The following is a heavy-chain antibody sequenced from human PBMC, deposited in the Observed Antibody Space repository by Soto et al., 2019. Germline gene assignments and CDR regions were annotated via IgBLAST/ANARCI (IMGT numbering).Heavy chain of an antibody. CDR3: AKIVVAVAGSIDY. Sequence: QVQLVESGGGVVQPGRSLRLSCAASGFTFSSYGMHWVRQAPGKGLEWVAVISYDGSNKYYADSVKGRFTISRDNSKNQLYVQMNSMRAEDTAVYYCAKIVVAVAGSIDYWGQGTVVNVSS. J-gene: IGHJ4*02. V-gene: IGHV3-30*18. CDR2: ISYDGSNK. CDR1: GFTFSSYG. D-gene: IGHD6-19*01.